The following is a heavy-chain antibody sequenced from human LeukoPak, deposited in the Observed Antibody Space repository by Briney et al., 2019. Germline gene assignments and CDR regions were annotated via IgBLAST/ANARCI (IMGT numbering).Heavy chain of an antibody. J-gene: IGHJ4*02. CDR3: AREVPLVGTYYYDSSGPFDC. CDR2: XXXSGXT. D-gene: IGHD3-22*01. Sequence: GXEWXXYXXXSGXTYYNPSLKSRVTISVDTSKNQFSLKLSSVTAADTAVYYCAREVPLVGTYYYDSSGPFDCWGQGTLVTVSS. V-gene: IGHV4-31*02.